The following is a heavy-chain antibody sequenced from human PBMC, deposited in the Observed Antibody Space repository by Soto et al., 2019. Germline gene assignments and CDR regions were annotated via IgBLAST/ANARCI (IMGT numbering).Heavy chain of an antibody. Sequence: QVQLVESGGGVVQPGRSLRLSCAASGFTFSNYGMHWVRQAPGKGLEWVAVISYDGSNKFYGDYVKGRVTISGDNSKNTVHLQMNGLTDEDTAVYYCGKVDGYSDETRGFEYWGQGKLVIV. CDR1: GFTFSNYG. CDR2: ISYDGSNK. D-gene: IGHD5-18*01. J-gene: IGHJ4*02. CDR3: GKVDGYSDETRGFEY. V-gene: IGHV3-30*18.